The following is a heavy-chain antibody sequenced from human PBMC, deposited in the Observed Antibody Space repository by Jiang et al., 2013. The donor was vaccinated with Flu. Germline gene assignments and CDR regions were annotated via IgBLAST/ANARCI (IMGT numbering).Heavy chain of an antibody. J-gene: IGHJ4*02. CDR1: GGTLSIFR. CDR2: IVPIHGIP. Sequence: SGAEVKKPGSSVKVSCKASGGTLSIFRFTWVRQAPGQGLEWMGRIVPIHGIPDYAQTFQGRVTITADTSTTTAYMELSSLTSEDTALYYCAGNTGSTDRFPADGAGFDYWGQGTLVTVSS. D-gene: IGHD4-23*01. CDR3: AGNTGSTDRFPADGAGFDY. V-gene: IGHV1-69*04.